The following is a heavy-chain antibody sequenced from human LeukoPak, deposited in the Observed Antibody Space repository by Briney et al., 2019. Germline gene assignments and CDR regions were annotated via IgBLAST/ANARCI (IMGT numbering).Heavy chain of an antibody. CDR2: IYPGDSDT. CDR3: GLEYDSSGYYPHWYFDL. D-gene: IGHD3-22*01. Sequence: GESLKISCKGSGYSFTSYWSGWVRQMPGKGLEWMGIIYPGDSDTRYSPSFQGQVTISADKSISTAYLQWSSLKASDTAMYYCGLEYDSSGYYPHWYFDLWGRGTLVTVSS. J-gene: IGHJ2*01. V-gene: IGHV5-51*01. CDR1: GYSFTSYW.